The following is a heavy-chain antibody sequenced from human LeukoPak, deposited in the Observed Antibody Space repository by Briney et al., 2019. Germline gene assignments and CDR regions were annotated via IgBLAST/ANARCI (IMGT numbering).Heavy chain of an antibody. CDR3: ARGDQVRGVSKLHNLFDP. J-gene: IGHJ5*02. V-gene: IGHV3-21*01. CDR2: ISISSSYI. D-gene: IGHD3-10*01. CDR1: GFTFSSYS. Sequence: GGSLRLSCAVSGFTFSSYSMNWVRQPPGKGLEWVSSISISSSYIYYADSVKGRFTISRDNAKNSLYLLMNSLRAEDTAVYYCARGDQVRGVSKLHNLFDPLGQGTLVTVSS.